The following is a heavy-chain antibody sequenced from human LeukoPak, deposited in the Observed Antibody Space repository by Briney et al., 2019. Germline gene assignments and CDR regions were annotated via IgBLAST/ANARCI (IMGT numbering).Heavy chain of an antibody. CDR3: ARDGYDFWSGYYTSTSGGY. CDR1: GYTFTGYY. D-gene: IGHD3-3*01. V-gene: IGHV1-2*02. Sequence: ASVKVSCKASGYTFTGYYMHWVRQAPGQGLEWMGWINPNSGGTNYAQKFQGRVTMTRDTSISTAYMELSRLRSDDTAVYYCARDGYDFWSGYYTSTSGGYWGQGTLVTVSS. CDR2: INPNSGGT. J-gene: IGHJ4*02.